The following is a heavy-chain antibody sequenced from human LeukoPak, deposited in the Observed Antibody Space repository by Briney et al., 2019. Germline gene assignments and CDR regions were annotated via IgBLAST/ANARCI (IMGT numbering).Heavy chain of an antibody. D-gene: IGHD6-13*01. V-gene: IGHV3-33*08. CDR2: IWYDGSNK. Sequence: GGSLRLSCAASGFTFSSYGMHWVRQAPGNGLEWVAVIWYDGSNKYYADSLKGRFTISRDNSKNTLYLQMNSLRAEDTALYYCAREISSSHYYYYAMDVWGPGTTVTVSS. CDR1: GFTFSSYG. J-gene: IGHJ6*02. CDR3: AREISSSHYYYYAMDV.